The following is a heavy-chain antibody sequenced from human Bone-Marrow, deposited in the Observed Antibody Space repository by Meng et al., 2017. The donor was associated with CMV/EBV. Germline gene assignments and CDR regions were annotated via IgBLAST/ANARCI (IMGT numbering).Heavy chain of an antibody. CDR1: GGSISSYY. CDR3: ARGEWHYYYDSSGYYRNWFDP. CDR2: IYTSGST. J-gene: IGHJ5*02. V-gene: IGHV4-4*07. Sequence: SETLSHTCTVSGGSISSYYWSWIRQPAGKGLEWIGRIYTSGSTNYNPSLKSRVTMSVDTSKNQFSLKLSSVTAADTAVYYCARGEWHYYYDSSGYYRNWFDPWGQGTLVTVSS. D-gene: IGHD3-22*01.